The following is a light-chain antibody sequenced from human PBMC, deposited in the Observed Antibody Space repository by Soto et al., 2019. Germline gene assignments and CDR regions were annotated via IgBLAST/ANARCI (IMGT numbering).Light chain of an antibody. Sequence: DLVMTQSPLSLPVTPREPPSISCRSSQSLLDSTGNHYLDWYLQKPGQSPQLLIYLGSNRASGVRGRLSGSRSWRECTLAVSGLQSEDFAVYHCEHYNNWQLTVGGGTKVDIK. CDR2: LGS. J-gene: IGKJ4*01. CDR1: QSLLDSTGNHY. CDR3: EHYNNWQLT. V-gene: IGKV2-28*01.